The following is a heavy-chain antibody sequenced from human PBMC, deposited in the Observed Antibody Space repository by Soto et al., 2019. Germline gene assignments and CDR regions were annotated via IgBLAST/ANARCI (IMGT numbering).Heavy chain of an antibody. Sequence: PSETLSLTCTDSGGSMSSYYWTCIRQPAGKGLDWIGRVYSSGGTHYNPSLKSRVTISIDTSKNQFSLRLLSVTDADTAVYFCATGHRFSGWLDPWGQGTLVTVSS. CDR1: GGSMSSYY. CDR2: VYSSGGT. J-gene: IGHJ5*02. CDR3: ATGHRFSGWLDP. V-gene: IGHV4-4*07.